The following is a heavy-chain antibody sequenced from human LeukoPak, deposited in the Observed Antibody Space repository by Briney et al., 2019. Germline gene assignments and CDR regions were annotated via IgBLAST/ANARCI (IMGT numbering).Heavy chain of an antibody. CDR1: GGSISSSSW. Sequence: SGSLSLTCAVSGGSISSSSWWSWVRQPPGKGLEWIGEVFHDGSPNYNPSFRGRVTILVDKSKNQFSLNLGSLTAADTAMYYCARDPNIVSAVTLRAFDIWGQGTMVSVSS. CDR2: VFHDGSP. CDR3: ARDPNIVSAVTLRAFDI. V-gene: IGHV4-4*02. D-gene: IGHD5/OR15-5a*01. J-gene: IGHJ3*02.